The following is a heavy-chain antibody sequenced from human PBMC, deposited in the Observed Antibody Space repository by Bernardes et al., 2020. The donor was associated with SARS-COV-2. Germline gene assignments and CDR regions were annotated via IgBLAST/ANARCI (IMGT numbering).Heavy chain of an antibody. CDR3: ARVPISDYTDFDY. V-gene: IGHV3-33*01. D-gene: IGHD4-17*01. CDR2: IWYDGSNK. J-gene: IGHJ4*02. Sequence: GGSLRLSCAASGFTFSTYGMHWLRQAPGKGLEWVAVIWYDGSNKYYADSVKGRFTISRDNSKNTLYLHMNSLRAEDTAVYYCARVPISDYTDFDYWGQGTLVTVSS. CDR1: GFTFSTYG.